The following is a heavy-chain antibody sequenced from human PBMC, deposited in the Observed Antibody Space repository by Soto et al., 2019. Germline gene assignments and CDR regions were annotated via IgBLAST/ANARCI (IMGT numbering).Heavy chain of an antibody. V-gene: IGHV3-33*01. CDR2: IWFDGSTI. D-gene: IGHD2-8*01. Sequence: QVQLVESGGGVVQPGRSLRLSCAASGFTFSNYDMHWVRQAPGKGLEWVAVIWFDGSTIYYADSVKGRFTISRDNPKNTLYLQMNSLRAEDTALYYWARDRSTSGLYVDAFDIWGHGTMVTVSS. CDR3: ARDRSTSGLYVDAFDI. CDR1: GFTFSNYD. J-gene: IGHJ3*02.